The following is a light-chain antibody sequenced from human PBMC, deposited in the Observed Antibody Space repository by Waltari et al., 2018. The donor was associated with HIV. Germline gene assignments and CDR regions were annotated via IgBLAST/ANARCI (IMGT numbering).Light chain of an antibody. J-gene: IGLJ3*02. CDR2: KDT. CDR3: QSADSNASLWV. Sequence: SYELTQPPSVSVSPGQTARITCSGDALPKQYAYWYQQRPGQAPALVIYKDTERPAGIPDRFSGSSAGTTATLTIIGVQAQDEADYHCQSADSNASLWVFGGGTKLTVL. CDR1: ALPKQY. V-gene: IGLV3-25*03.